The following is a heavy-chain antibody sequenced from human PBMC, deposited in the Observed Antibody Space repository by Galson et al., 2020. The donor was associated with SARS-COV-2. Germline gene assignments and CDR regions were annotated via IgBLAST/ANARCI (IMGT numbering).Heavy chain of an antibody. D-gene: IGHD3-3*01. Sequence: SETLSLTCTVTGGSITNYYWTWIRQSPGKGLEWIGHLYNSGTTKYNPSLKSRVTISVDTSKNEFSLNMTSVTSADTAVYFCARGQYLDFWKGYYANYYYYMDVWGKGTTVTVSS. CDR2: LYNSGTT. CDR3: ARGQYLDFWKGYYANYYYYMDV. CDR1: GGSITNYY. V-gene: IGHV4-59*01. J-gene: IGHJ6*03.